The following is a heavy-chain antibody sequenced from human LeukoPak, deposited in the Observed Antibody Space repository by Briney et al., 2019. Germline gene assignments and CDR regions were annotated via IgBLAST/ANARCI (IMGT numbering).Heavy chain of an antibody. CDR1: VFTFSSYS. CDR3: ARDGEGYYDFWSGYYPNWFDP. J-gene: IGHJ5*02. Sequence: PGGSLRLSCAASVFTFSSYSMNWVRQAPGEGLEWVSSISSSSSYIYYADSVKGRFTISRDNAKNSLYLQMNSLRAEDTAVYYCARDGEGYYDFWSGYYPNWFDPWGQGTLVTVSS. V-gene: IGHV3-21*01. CDR2: ISSSSSYI. D-gene: IGHD3-3*01.